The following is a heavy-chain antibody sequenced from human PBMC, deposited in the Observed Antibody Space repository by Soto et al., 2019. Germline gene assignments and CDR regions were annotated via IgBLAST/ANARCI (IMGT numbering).Heavy chain of an antibody. Sequence: EVQLVESGGGLVQPGGSLRLSCAASGFTFSSYSMNWVRQAPGKGLEWVSYISSSSSTIYYADSVKGRFTISSDNAKNSLYLQMTSLRDEDTAVYYCAREHITMIGLNWFDPWGQGTLVTVSS. D-gene: IGHD3-22*01. J-gene: IGHJ5*02. V-gene: IGHV3-48*02. CDR1: GFTFSSYS. CDR2: ISSSSSTI. CDR3: AREHITMIGLNWFDP.